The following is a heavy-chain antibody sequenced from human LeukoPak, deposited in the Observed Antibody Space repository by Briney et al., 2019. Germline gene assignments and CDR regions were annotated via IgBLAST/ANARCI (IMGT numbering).Heavy chain of an antibody. CDR2: ISAYNGNT. D-gene: IGHD3-22*01. CDR3: ARVGYDSSGYYYAGWFDP. CDR1: GYTFTSYG. J-gene: IGHJ5*02. V-gene: IGHV1-18*01. Sequence: ASVKVSCKASGYTFTSYGISWVRQAPGQGLEWMGWISAYNGNTNYAQKLQGRVTMTTDTSTSTAYMEPRSLRSDDTAVYYCARVGYDSSGYYYAGWFDPWGQGTLVTVSS.